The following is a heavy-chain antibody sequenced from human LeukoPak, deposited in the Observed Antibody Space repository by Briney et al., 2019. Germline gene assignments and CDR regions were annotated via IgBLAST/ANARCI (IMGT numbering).Heavy chain of an antibody. J-gene: IGHJ4*02. Sequence: GASVKVSCKASGYTFTNYDINWVRQAAGQGPECMGWMRPSNGNTGYAQKFQGRVTMTRNTSINTAYMELSSLRSDDTAVYYCARPPMGVGALEWGQGTLVTVSS. CDR3: ARPPMGVGALE. CDR2: MRPSNGNT. CDR1: GYTFTNYD. D-gene: IGHD1-26*01. V-gene: IGHV1-8*01.